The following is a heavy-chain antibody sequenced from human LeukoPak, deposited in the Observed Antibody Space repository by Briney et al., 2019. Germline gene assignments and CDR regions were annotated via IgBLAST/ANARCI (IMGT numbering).Heavy chain of an antibody. J-gene: IGHJ4*02. CDR3: ARGTAAAGNFEY. Sequence: SGTLSLTCAVSGGSISSSNWWSWVRQPPGKGPEWMGEIYHSENTNYNSSLKSRITISVDKSKNQLSLKLSSVTAADTAVYYCARGTAAAGNFEYWGQGTLVTVSS. D-gene: IGHD6-13*01. CDR2: IYHSENT. CDR1: GGSISSSNW. V-gene: IGHV4-4*02.